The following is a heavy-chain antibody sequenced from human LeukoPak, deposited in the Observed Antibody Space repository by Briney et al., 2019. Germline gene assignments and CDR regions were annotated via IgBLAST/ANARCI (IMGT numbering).Heavy chain of an antibody. J-gene: IGHJ1*01. Sequence: GGSLRLSCAASGFTFSSYWMHWVRQAPGKGLVWVSRMNSDGSTTIHADSVKGRFTISRDNATHTLFLQMNSLRAEDTAVYYCARGGSSSWYASWGQGTLVTVPS. CDR1: GFTFSSYW. CDR3: ARGGSSSWYAS. CDR2: MNSDGSTT. D-gene: IGHD6-13*01. V-gene: IGHV3-74*01.